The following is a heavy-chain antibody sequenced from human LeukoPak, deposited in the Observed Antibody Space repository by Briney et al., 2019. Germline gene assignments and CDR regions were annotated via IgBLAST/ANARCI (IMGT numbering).Heavy chain of an antibody. Sequence: PSETLSLTCTVSGGSISSSSYYWSWIRQPPGKGLEWIGEINHSGSTNYNPSLKSRVTISVDTSKNQFSLKLSSVTAADTAVYYCARDQARSIAARRNWFDPWGQGTLVTVSS. J-gene: IGHJ5*02. D-gene: IGHD6-6*01. CDR3: ARDQARSIAARRNWFDP. V-gene: IGHV4-39*07. CDR1: GGSISSSSYY. CDR2: INHSGST.